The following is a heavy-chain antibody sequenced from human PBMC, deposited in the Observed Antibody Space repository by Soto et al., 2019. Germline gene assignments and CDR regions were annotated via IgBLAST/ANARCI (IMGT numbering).Heavy chain of an antibody. Sequence: LRLSWAASGFTFSSYAMHWVRQAPGKGLERVAVISYDGSNKYYADSVKGRFTISRDNSKNTLYLQMNSLRAEDTAVYYCARARFESIAAAGTGLDYWGQGTMVTV. J-gene: IGHJ4*02. CDR1: GFTFSSYA. CDR3: ARARFESIAAAGTGLDY. D-gene: IGHD6-13*01. V-gene: IGHV3-30-3*01. CDR2: ISYDGSNK.